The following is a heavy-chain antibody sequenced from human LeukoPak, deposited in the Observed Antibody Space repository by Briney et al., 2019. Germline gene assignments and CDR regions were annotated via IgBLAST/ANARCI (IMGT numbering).Heavy chain of an antibody. Sequence: PGRSLRLSCEASGFTFSSYAMHWVRQAPGKGLEWVAVISYDGSNKYYADSVKGRFTISRDNSKNTLSLQMNSLRPEDTAVYYCARSRYCVNGICSYFDYWGQGTLVTVSS. CDR2: ISYDGSNK. J-gene: IGHJ4*02. V-gene: IGHV3-30-3*01. CDR3: ARSRYCVNGICSYFDY. CDR1: GFTFSSYA. D-gene: IGHD2-8*01.